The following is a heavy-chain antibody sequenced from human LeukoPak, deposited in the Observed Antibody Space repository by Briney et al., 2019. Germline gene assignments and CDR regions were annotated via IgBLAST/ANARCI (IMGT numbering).Heavy chain of an antibody. CDR3: ARDSEWGVNWFDP. V-gene: IGHV3-7*01. D-gene: IGHD3-3*01. J-gene: IGHJ5*02. Sequence: GGSLRLSCAASGFTFSSYWMSWVRQAPGKGLEWVAYIRLDGSEKYYVDSVKGRFTISRDNAKNSLYLQMNSLRAEDTAVYYCARDSEWGVNWFDPWGQGTLVTVSS. CDR1: GFTFSSYW. CDR2: IRLDGSEK.